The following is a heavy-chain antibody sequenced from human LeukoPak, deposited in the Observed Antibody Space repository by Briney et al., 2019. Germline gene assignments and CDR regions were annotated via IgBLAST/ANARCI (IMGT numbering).Heavy chain of an antibody. CDR1: GFTFSSYS. Sequence: KPGGSLRLSCAASGFTFSSYSMNWVRQAPGKGLEWVSPISSSSSYIYYADSVKGRFTISRDNAKNSLYLQMNSLRAEDTAVYYCARESRTTISPKLDYWGQGTLVTVSS. CDR3: ARESRTTISPKLDY. D-gene: IGHD5-24*01. V-gene: IGHV3-21*01. J-gene: IGHJ4*02. CDR2: ISSSSSYI.